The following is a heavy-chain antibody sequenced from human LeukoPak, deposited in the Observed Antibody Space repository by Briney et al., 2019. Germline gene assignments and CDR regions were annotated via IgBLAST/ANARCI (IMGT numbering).Heavy chain of an antibody. Sequence: GGSLRLSCAASGFTFSSYSMNWVRQAPGKGLEWVSSISSSSSYIYYADSVKGRFTISRDNAKNSLYLQMNSLRAEDTAVYYCARDVPTDAFDIWGQGTMVTVSS. CDR1: GFTFSSYS. D-gene: IGHD5-12*01. CDR3: ARDVPTDAFDI. V-gene: IGHV3-21*01. CDR2: ISSSSSYI. J-gene: IGHJ3*02.